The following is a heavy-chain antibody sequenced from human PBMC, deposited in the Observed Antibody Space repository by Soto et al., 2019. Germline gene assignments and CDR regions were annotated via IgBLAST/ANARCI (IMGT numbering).Heavy chain of an antibody. J-gene: IGHJ4*02. D-gene: IGHD6-13*01. V-gene: IGHV3-23*01. CDR3: AKDRSERQLGIYYFDY. CDR1: GFTFGSYA. Sequence: GGSLRLSCAASGFTFGSYAMSWVRQAPGKGLEWVSAISGSGGSTYYADSVKGRFTISRDNSKNTLYLQMNSLRAEDTAVYYCAKDRSERQLGIYYFDYWGQGTLVTVSS. CDR2: ISGSGGST.